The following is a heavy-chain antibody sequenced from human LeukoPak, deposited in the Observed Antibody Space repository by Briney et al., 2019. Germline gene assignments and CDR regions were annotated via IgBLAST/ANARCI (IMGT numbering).Heavy chain of an antibody. CDR2: IRYDGSNK. CDR1: GFTFSSYG. CDR3: AKLVVVPAASRRFDY. Sequence: GGSLRLSCAASGFTFSSYGMHWVRQAPGKGLEWVAFIRYDGSNKYYADSVKGRFTISRDSSKNTLYLQMNSLRAEDTAVYYCAKLVVVPAASRRFDYWGQGILVTVSS. J-gene: IGHJ4*02. D-gene: IGHD2-2*01. V-gene: IGHV3-30*02.